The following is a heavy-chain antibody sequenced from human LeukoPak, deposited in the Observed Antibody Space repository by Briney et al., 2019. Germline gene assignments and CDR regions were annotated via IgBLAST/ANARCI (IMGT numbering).Heavy chain of an antibody. Sequence: ASVKVSCKASGYTFTGYYMHWVRQAPGQGLEWMGWINPNSGGTNYAQKFQGRVTMTRDTSISTAYMELNSLISDDTAVYYCARDLTSSGSSGDYWGQGTLITVSS. CDR1: GYTFTGYY. CDR3: ARDLTSSGSSGDY. CDR2: INPNSGGT. V-gene: IGHV1-2*02. J-gene: IGHJ4*02. D-gene: IGHD3-22*01.